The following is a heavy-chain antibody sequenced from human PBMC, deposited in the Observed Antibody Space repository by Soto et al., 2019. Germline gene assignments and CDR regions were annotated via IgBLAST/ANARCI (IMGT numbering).Heavy chain of an antibody. V-gene: IGHV3-53*01. CDR3: ATCRGGGGY. D-gene: IGHD3-10*01. CDR1: GFTVSNNY. Sequence: EVQLVESGGGLIQPGGSLRLSCAVSGFTVSNNYMSWVRQAPGKGLEGVSVIYSGGYTAYGDSVKGRFTISRDNSKNTLSTKMNSLRADDAAFFCRATCRGGGGYWGQGTLVTVSS. J-gene: IGHJ4*02. CDR2: IYSGGYT.